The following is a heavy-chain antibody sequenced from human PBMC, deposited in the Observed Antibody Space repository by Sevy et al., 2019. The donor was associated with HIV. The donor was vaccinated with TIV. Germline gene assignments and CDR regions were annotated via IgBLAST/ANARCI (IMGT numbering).Heavy chain of an antibody. D-gene: IGHD6-6*01. CDR1: GYTFRHYG. CDR2: ISGYDGNT. Sequence: ASVKVSCKASGYTFRHYGISWVRQAPGQGLEWMGWISGYDGNTNYAQRFQGRVTMTKDTSTSTVYMEVRSLRSDDTAVYYCADLSISSDPTFDYWGQGTRVTVSS. J-gene: IGHJ4*02. V-gene: IGHV1-18*01. CDR3: ADLSISSDPTFDY.